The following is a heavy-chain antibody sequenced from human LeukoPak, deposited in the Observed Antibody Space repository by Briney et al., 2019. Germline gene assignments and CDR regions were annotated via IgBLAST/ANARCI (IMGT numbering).Heavy chain of an antibody. Sequence: PSETLSLTCAVYGGSFSGYYWSWIRQPPGKGLEWIGEINHSGSTNYNPSLKSRVTISVDKSKNQFSLKLSSVTAADTAAYYCARVGSIIYYGMDVWGQGTTVTVSS. CDR1: GGSFSGYY. CDR3: ARVGSIIYYGMDV. CDR2: INHSGST. D-gene: IGHD2-21*01. V-gene: IGHV4-34*01. J-gene: IGHJ6*02.